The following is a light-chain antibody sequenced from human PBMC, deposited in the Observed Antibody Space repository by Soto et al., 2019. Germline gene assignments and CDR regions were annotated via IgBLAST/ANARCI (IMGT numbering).Light chain of an antibody. CDR2: SVS. Sequence: QSALTQPASVSGSPGQSITISCSGTSSDIGAYDHVAWFQQFPGKTPKLVIYSVSNRPSGVSYRFSGSKSGNTASLTISGLQDDDEADYYCISYTVSRSYVFGPGTKVTVL. V-gene: IGLV2-14*01. J-gene: IGLJ1*01. CDR1: SSDIGAYDH. CDR3: ISYTVSRSYV.